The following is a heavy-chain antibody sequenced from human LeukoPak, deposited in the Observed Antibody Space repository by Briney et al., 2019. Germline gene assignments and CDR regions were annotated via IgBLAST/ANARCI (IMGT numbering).Heavy chain of an antibody. V-gene: IGHV4-59*01. CDR1: GGSTSSYY. CDR2: IYYSGST. Sequence: SETLSLTCTVSGGSTSSYYWSWIRQPPGKGLEWIGYIYYSGSTNYNPSLKSRVTISVDTSKNQFSLKLSSVTAADTAVYYCARGNLYCSGGSCYYYYGMDVWGQGTTVTASS. J-gene: IGHJ6*02. D-gene: IGHD2-15*01. CDR3: ARGNLYCSGGSCYYYYGMDV.